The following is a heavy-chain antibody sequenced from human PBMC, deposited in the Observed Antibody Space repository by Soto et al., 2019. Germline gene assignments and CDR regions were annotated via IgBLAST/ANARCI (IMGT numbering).Heavy chain of an antibody. CDR2: IIPMFGTA. J-gene: IGHJ6*02. CDR1: GGTFSSYA. D-gene: IGHD2-21*02. V-gene: IGHV1-69*12. Sequence: QVQLVQSGAEVKKPGSSVKVSCKASGGTFSSYAISWVRQAPGQGLEWMGGIIPMFGTADYAQKFQGRVTITADESTSTAYMELSSLSFHDTPVYYCASMTFGSQYYYYGMVFWGQGTSVTVSS. CDR3: ASMTFGSQYYYYGMVF.